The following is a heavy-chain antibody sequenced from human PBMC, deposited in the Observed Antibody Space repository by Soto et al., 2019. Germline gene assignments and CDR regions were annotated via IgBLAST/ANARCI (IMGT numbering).Heavy chain of an antibody. Sequence: PGESLKISCKGSGYSFTTNWIAWVRQMPGKGLEWMGIIYPGDSETKYSPSLQGQVTISADTSISTAYLQWTSLKASDTAMYYCARSRRGAYSSGWYSPSGYYNYGIDVWGQGTKVTVSS. CDR3: ARSRRGAYSSGWYSPSGYYNYGIDV. V-gene: IGHV5-51*01. J-gene: IGHJ6*02. D-gene: IGHD6-19*01. CDR1: GYSFTTNW. CDR2: IYPGDSET.